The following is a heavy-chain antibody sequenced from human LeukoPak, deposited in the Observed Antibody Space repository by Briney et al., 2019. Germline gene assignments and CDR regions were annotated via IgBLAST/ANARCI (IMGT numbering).Heavy chain of an antibody. V-gene: IGHV1-2*06. CDR1: GYTFTGYY. J-gene: IGHJ4*02. Sequence: GASVKVSCKASGYTFTGYYMHWVRQAPGQGLEWMGRINPNSGGTNYAQKFQGRVTMTRDTSISTAYMELSRLRSGDTAVYYCEAIVGALEFDYWGQGTLVTVSS. D-gene: IGHD1-26*01. CDR2: INPNSGGT. CDR3: EAIVGALEFDY.